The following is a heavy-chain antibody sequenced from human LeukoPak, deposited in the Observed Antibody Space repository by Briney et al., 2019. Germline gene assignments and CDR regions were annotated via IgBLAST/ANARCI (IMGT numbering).Heavy chain of an antibody. V-gene: IGHV3-23*01. Sequence: GGSLRLSCAASGFTFGSYAMSWVRQAPGKGLEWVSAISGSGGSTYYADFVKGRFTISRDNSKNTLYLQMNSLRAEDTAVYYCAKYQDYYDSSGYKYWGQGTLVTVSS. CDR2: ISGSGGST. D-gene: IGHD3-22*01. CDR3: AKYQDYYDSSGYKY. J-gene: IGHJ4*02. CDR1: GFTFGSYA.